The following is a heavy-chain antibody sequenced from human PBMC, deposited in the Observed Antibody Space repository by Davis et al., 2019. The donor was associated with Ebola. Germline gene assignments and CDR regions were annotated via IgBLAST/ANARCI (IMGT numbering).Heavy chain of an antibody. D-gene: IGHD4-17*01. CDR1: GYSISSGYY. V-gene: IGHV4-38-2*02. CDR3: ARGNYGDYIVLYYYNMDV. CDR2: MYHSGNT. J-gene: IGHJ6*02. Sequence: SETLSLTCTVSGYSISSGYYWGWIRQPPGKGLEWIGSMYHSGNTYYNPSLRSRVTMSVDTSKNQFSLKLSSVTAADTAVYYCARGNYGDYIVLYYYNMDVWGQGTTVTVSS.